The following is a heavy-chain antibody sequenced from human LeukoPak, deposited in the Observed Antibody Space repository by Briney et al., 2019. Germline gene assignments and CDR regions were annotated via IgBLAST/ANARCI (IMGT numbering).Heavy chain of an antibody. CDR3: ARGSPPHDAFDI. J-gene: IGHJ3*02. V-gene: IGHV3-30*04. Sequence: SGGSLRLSCAASGFTFSSYAMHWVRQAPGKGLEWVAVISYDGSNKYYADSVKGRFTISRDNSKNTLYLQMNSLRAEDTAVYYCARGSPPHDAFDIWGQRTMVTASS. CDR1: GFTFSSYA. CDR2: ISYDGSNK.